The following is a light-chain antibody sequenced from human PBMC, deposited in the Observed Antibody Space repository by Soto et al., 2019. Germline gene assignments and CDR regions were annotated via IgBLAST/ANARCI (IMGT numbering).Light chain of an antibody. Sequence: EIVITQSPATLSVSPGEGATLSCRASQNIRNKLASYQQKPGQAPRLLIAGASTRANGIPVRFSCSVSVRESALAISSLHSENFAVEYSQQYENCPSITFGKGT. CDR3: QQYENCPSIT. CDR2: GAS. J-gene: IGKJ5*01. CDR1: QNIRNK. V-gene: IGKV3-15*01.